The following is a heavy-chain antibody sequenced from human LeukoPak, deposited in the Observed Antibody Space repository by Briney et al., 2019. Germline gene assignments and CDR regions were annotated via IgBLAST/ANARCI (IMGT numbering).Heavy chain of an antibody. CDR1: GFTFSSYA. Sequence: SGGSLRLSCSASGFTFSSYAMHWVRQAPGKGLEYVSAISSNGGSTYYADSVKGRFTISRDNSKNTLYLQMISLSAEDTAVYYCVKGLERRSDAFDIWGQGTMVTVSS. D-gene: IGHD1-1*01. CDR3: VKGLERRSDAFDI. J-gene: IGHJ3*02. CDR2: ISSNGGST. V-gene: IGHV3-64D*09.